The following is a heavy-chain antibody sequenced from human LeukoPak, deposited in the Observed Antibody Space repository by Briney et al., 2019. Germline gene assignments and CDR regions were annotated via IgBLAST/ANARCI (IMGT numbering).Heavy chain of an antibody. CDR2: INHSGST. CDR3: ARGGYSYGYLDL. CDR1: GGSFSGYY. V-gene: IGHV4-34*01. Sequence: SETLSLTCAVYGGSFSGYYWSWIRQPPGKGLEWIGEINHSGSTNYNPSLKSRATISVDTSKNQFSLKLSSVTAADTAVYYCARGGYSYGYLDLWGRGTLVTVSS. J-gene: IGHJ2*01. D-gene: IGHD5-18*01.